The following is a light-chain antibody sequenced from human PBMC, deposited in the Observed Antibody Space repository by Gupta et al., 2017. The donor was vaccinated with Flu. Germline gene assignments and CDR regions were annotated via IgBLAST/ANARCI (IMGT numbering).Light chain of an antibody. Sequence: VGDRVTITCRASQSISSWLAWYQQKPGKAPKLLIYKASSLESGVPSRFSGSGSGTEFTLTISSLQPDDFATYYCQQYNSYTWTFGQGTKVEIK. CDR3: QQYNSYTWT. CDR1: QSISSW. V-gene: IGKV1-5*03. J-gene: IGKJ1*01. CDR2: KAS.